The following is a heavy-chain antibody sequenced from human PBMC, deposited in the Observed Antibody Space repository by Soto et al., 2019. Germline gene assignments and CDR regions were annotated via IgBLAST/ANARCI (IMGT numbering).Heavy chain of an antibody. J-gene: IGHJ4*02. Sequence: QVQLVESGGGVVQPGRSLRLSCAASEFTFNRHAMHWVRQAPGKGLEWVAVISHDGRIKYYADSVKRRFTISRDKSMNTLDLLMNSLRAEYTAIYFCARVSGHVYATLHGPFDYWGQGTLVTVSS. CDR3: ARVSGHVYATLHGPFDY. V-gene: IGHV3-30*04. CDR2: ISHDGRIK. D-gene: IGHD2-8*01. CDR1: EFTFNRHA.